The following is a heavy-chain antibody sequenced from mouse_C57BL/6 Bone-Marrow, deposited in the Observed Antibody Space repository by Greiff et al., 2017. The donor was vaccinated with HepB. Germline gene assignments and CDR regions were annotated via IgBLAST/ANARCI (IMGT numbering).Heavy chain of an antibody. D-gene: IGHD2-3*01. J-gene: IGHJ3*01. CDR3: ARLWLLRGFAY. CDR2: IYPRSGNT. Sequence: QVQLQQSGAELARPGASVKLSCKASGYTFTSYGISWVKQRPGQGLEWIGEIYPRSGNTYYNEKFKGKATLTADKSSSTAYMELRSLTSEDSAVYFCARLWLLRGFAYWGQGTLVTVSA. V-gene: IGHV1-81*01. CDR1: GYTFTSYG.